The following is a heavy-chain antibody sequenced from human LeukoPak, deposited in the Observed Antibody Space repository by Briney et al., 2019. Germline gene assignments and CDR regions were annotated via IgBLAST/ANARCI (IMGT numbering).Heavy chain of an antibody. D-gene: IGHD6-19*01. CDR3: ATLHSSVAGGFDY. CDR2: FDPEDGET. CDR1: GYTLTELS. Sequence: ASVRVSCKVSGYTLTELSMHWVRQAPGKGLEWMGGFDPEDGETIYAQKFQGRVTITEDTSTDTAYMELSSLRSEDTAVYYCATLHSSVAGGFDYWGQGTLVTVSS. J-gene: IGHJ4*02. V-gene: IGHV1-24*01.